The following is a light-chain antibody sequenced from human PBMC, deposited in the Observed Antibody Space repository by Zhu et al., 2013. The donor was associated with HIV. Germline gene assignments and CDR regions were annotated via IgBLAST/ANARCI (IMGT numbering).Light chain of an antibody. V-gene: IGKV3-15*01. CDR1: QSVSSN. Sequence: EIVMTQSPATLSVSPGERATFSCRASQSVSSNLAWYQQKPGQAPRLLIYGASTRATGIPARFSGSESGTEFTLTITSLHSEDFAVYYCQQYDNWPITFGQGTRLEIK. J-gene: IGKJ5*01. CDR3: QQYDNWPIT. CDR2: GAS.